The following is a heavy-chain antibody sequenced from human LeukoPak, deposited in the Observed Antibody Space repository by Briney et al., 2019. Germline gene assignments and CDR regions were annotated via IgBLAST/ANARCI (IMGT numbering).Heavy chain of an antibody. CDR2: ISGGGGTT. CDR3: TTWDGVA. D-gene: IGHD1-14*01. Sequence: GGSLRLSCAASGFTFSAYAMSWVRQAPGKGLEWVSAISGGGGTTYYADPVKGRFTISRDDSKNTLYLQMNSLKTEDTALYYCTTWDGVAWGQGTMVTVSS. CDR1: GFTFSAYA. J-gene: IGHJ3*01. V-gene: IGHV3-23*01.